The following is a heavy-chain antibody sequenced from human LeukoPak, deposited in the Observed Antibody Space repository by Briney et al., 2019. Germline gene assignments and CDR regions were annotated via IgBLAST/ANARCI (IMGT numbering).Heavy chain of an antibody. CDR3: ARGRWFDP. V-gene: IGHV3-21*01. Sequence: PGGSLRLSCSASGFTFSSSSMNWVRQAPGKGLEWASSISSSGRYIYNADSMKGRFTISRDNARNSLYLQMNSLRAEDTAVYYCARGRWFDPWGQGTLVTVSS. CDR1: GFTFSSSS. CDR2: ISSSGRYI. J-gene: IGHJ5*02.